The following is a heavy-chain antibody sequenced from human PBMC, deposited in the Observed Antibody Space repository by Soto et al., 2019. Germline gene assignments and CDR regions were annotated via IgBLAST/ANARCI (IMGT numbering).Heavy chain of an antibody. V-gene: IGHV3-15*07. CDR1: GFTFSNAW. CDR3: TTDSYIPTITARFDF. CDR2: VKSKNDGGTT. Sequence: PGGSLSLSCAASGFTFSNAWINWVRQTPGRGLEWVGRVKSKNDGGTTDFAAPVKGRFAISRDDSKNMVYLEMNSLQTEDTAMYYCTTDSYIPTITARFDFWGHGTLVPVSS. J-gene: IGHJ4*01. D-gene: IGHD2-21*01.